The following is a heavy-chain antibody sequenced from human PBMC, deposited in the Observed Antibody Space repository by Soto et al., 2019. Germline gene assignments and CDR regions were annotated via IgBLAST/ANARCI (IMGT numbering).Heavy chain of an antibody. D-gene: IGHD2-2*01. J-gene: IGHJ6*02. CDR1: GGTFSSYA. V-gene: IGHV1-69*01. CDR3: ARSQGSSTSLEIYYYYYYGMDV. Sequence: QVQLVQSGAEVKKPGSSVKVSCKASGGTFSSYAISWVRQAPGQGLEWMGGMIPISGTANYAQKIQGRVTITADESTSTAYMELSSLRSEDTAVYYCARSQGSSTSLEIYYYYYYGMDVWGQGTTVTVSS. CDR2: MIPISGTA.